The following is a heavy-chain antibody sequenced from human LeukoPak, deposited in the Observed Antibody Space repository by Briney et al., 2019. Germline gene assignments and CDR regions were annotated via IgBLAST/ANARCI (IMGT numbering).Heavy chain of an antibody. Sequence: ASVKVSCKASGYTFTSYGISWVRQAPGQGLEWMGWISAYNGNTNYAQKLQGRVTMTTDTSTSTAYMELRSLRSDDTAVYYCARALTTVTTLNVFVYGMDVWGQGTTVTVSS. J-gene: IGHJ6*02. D-gene: IGHD4-17*01. CDR3: ARALTTVTTLNVFVYGMDV. V-gene: IGHV1-18*01. CDR2: ISAYNGNT. CDR1: GYTFTSYG.